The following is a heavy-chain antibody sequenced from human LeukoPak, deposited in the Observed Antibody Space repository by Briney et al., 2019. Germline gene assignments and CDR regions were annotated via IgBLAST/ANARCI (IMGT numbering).Heavy chain of an antibody. CDR2: ISYDGGNK. CDR1: GFTFSSYA. Sequence: PGRSLRLSCAASGFTFSSYAMHWVRQAPGKGLEWVAVISYDGGNKYYADSVKGRFTISRDNSKNMLYLQTNSLRAEDTAVYYCARGPSRRAYFDYWGQGTLVTVSS. V-gene: IGHV3-30-3*01. CDR3: ARGPSRRAYFDY. J-gene: IGHJ4*02.